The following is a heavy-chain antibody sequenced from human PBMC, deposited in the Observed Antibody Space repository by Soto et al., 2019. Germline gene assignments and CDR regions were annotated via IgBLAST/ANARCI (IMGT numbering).Heavy chain of an antibody. CDR3: ARGSSSWYDLFDY. D-gene: IGHD6-13*01. Sequence: SVKVSCKASGGTFSSYAISWVRQAPGQGLEWMGGIIPIFGTANYAQKFQGRVTITADESTSTAYMELSSLRSEDTAVYYCARGSSSWYDLFDYWGQGTLVTVSS. CDR1: GGTFSSYA. CDR2: IIPIFGTA. J-gene: IGHJ4*02. V-gene: IGHV1-69*13.